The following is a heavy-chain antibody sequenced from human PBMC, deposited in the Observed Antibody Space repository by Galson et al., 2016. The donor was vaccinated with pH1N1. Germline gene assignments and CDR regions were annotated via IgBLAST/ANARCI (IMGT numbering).Heavy chain of an antibody. Sequence: ETLSLTCAVFGGSFSNYQWTWIRQSPGKGLEWIGEISHTGSTNYNPSLWSRLTISIDASKSQFSLSLRSVSAADTGIYYCARRGRWQQMGFWGQGTPVSVSS. V-gene: IGHV4-34*01. D-gene: IGHD5-24*01. CDR2: ISHTGST. CDR1: GGSFSNYQ. CDR3: ARRGRWQQMGF. J-gene: IGHJ4*02.